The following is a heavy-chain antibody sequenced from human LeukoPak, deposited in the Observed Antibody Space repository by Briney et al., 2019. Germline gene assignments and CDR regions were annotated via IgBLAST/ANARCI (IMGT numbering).Heavy chain of an antibody. CDR3: ASPIVGDAFDI. V-gene: IGHV4-38-2*02. J-gene: IGHJ3*02. D-gene: IGHD1-26*01. Sequence: PSETLYLTCTVSGYSISSGYYWGWIRQPPGKGLEWIGSIYHSGSTYYNPSLKSRVTISVDTSKNQSSLKLSSVTAADTAVYYCASPIVGDAFDIWGQGTMVTVSS. CDR1: GYSISSGYY. CDR2: IYHSGST.